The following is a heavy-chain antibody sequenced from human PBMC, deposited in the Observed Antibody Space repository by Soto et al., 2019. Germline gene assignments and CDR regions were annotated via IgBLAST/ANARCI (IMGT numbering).Heavy chain of an antibody. D-gene: IGHD6-13*01. CDR2: IYYSGST. J-gene: IGHJ6*02. CDR1: GGSISSGDYY. Sequence: LTCTVSGGSISSGDYYWSWIRQPPGKGLEWIGYIYYSGSTYYNPSLKSRVTISVDTSKNQFSLKLSSVTAADTAVYYCARAAARYYYYGMDVWGQGTTVTVSS. V-gene: IGHV4-30-4*01. CDR3: ARAAARYYYYGMDV.